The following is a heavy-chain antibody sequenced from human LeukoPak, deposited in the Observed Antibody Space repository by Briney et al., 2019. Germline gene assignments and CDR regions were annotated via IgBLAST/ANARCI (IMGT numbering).Heavy chain of an antibody. CDR3: ARPPTVYDAFDI. Sequence: PSETLSLTCAVSGYSISSGYYWGWIRQPPGKGLEWIGSIYHSGSTYCNPSLKSRVTISVDTSKNQFSLKLSSVTAADTAVYYCARPPTVYDAFDIWGQGTMVTVSS. J-gene: IGHJ3*02. CDR1: GYSISSGYY. CDR2: IYHSGST. D-gene: IGHD4-17*01. V-gene: IGHV4-38-2*01.